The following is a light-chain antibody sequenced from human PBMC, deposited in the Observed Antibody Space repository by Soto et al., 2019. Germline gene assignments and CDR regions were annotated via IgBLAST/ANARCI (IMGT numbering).Light chain of an antibody. Sequence: DIQMTQSPSSLSASVGDRVTITFRASQTIGIYLNWYQQKPGKAPKFLIYAASSLQSGVPSRFSGSGSGTEFSLTIRALQPEDFATYYCQQLSRYPLTFGGGTKVDIK. CDR1: QTIGIY. J-gene: IGKJ4*01. V-gene: IGKV1-39*01. CDR2: AAS. CDR3: QQLSRYPLT.